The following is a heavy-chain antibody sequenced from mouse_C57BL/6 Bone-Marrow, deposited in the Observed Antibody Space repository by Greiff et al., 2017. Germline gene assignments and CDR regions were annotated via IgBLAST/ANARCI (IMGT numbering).Heavy chain of an antibody. V-gene: IGHV1-74*01. J-gene: IGHJ3*01. Sequence: VQLQQPGAELVKPGASVKVSCKASGYTFTSYWMHWVKQRPGQGLEWIGRIHPSDSDTNYNQKFKGKATLTVDKSSSTAYMQLSSLTSEDSAVYYCAIGLDRSYERFAYWGQGTLVTVSA. CDR3: AIGLDRSYERFAY. CDR2: IHPSDSDT. D-gene: IGHD1-1*01. CDR1: GYTFTSYW.